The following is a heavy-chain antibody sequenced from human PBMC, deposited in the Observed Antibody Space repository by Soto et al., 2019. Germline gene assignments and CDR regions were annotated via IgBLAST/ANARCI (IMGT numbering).Heavy chain of an antibody. CDR3: TRGSFLEWSCMDV. J-gene: IGHJ6*02. D-gene: IGHD3-3*01. V-gene: IGHV1-46*02. CDR2: ISPSGSIT. CDR1: GYTFYRYY. Sequence: ASVKVSCKASGYTFYRYYMHWVRQAPGQGLEWMGMISPSGSITSYAQKFQGRVTMTRDTSTRTLSMELTSLRSEDTAVYYCTRGSFLEWSCMDVWGQGTTVTVSS.